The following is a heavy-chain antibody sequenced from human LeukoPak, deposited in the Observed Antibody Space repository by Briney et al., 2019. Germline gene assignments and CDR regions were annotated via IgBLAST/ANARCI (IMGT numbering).Heavy chain of an antibody. Sequence: GGSLRLSCAASGFTFSSHGMHWVRQAPGKGLEWVAVIWYDGSNKYYADSVKGRFTISRDNSKNTLYLQMNGLRAEDTAVYYCARGYSYGPPGRDAFDIWGQGTMVTVSS. D-gene: IGHD5-18*01. CDR1: GFTFSSHG. CDR3: ARGYSYGPPGRDAFDI. V-gene: IGHV3-33*01. CDR2: IWYDGSNK. J-gene: IGHJ3*02.